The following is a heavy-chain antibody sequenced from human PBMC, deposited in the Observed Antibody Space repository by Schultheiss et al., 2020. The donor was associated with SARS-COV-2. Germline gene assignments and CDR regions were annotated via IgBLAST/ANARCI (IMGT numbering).Heavy chain of an antibody. CDR3: ARDSITIFGVVTKFDY. V-gene: IGHV1-18*01. Sequence: ASVKVSCKASGYTFTSYDINWVRQAPGQGLEWMGWISAYNGNTNYAQKFQGRVTMTRDTSISTAYMELSRLRSDDTAVYYCARDSITIFGVVTKFDYWGQGTLVTVSS. CDR1: GYTFTSYD. J-gene: IGHJ4*02. D-gene: IGHD3-3*01. CDR2: ISAYNGNT.